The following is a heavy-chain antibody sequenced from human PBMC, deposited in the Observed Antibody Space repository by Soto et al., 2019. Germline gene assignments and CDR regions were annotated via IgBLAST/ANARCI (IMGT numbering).Heavy chain of an antibody. V-gene: IGHV4-59*08. D-gene: IGHD3-9*01. CDR1: GGSIIYYY. CDR3: ARLALRYFDWWPRIDY. CDR2: IYYSGST. Sequence: LEILSLTCTVSGGSIIYYYWSWIRQPPGKGLEWIGYIYYSGSTTYNPSLKSRVTISVDTSKNQFSLKLSSVTAADTAVYYCARLALRYFDWWPRIDYWGQGTLVTVSS. J-gene: IGHJ4*02.